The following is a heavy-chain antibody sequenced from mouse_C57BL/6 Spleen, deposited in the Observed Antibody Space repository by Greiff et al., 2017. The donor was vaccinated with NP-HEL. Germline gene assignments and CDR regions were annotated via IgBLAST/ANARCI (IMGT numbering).Heavy chain of an antibody. CDR3: ADYRGYFDV. D-gene: IGHD2-14*01. V-gene: IGHV1-81*01. Sequence: VQLQQSGAELARPGASVKLSCKASGYTFTSYGISWVKQRTGQGLEWIGEIYPRSGNTSYNEKFKGKATLTADKSSSTAYMELRSLTSEDSAVYFCADYRGYFDVWGTGTTVTVSS. CDR2: IYPRSGNT. J-gene: IGHJ1*03. CDR1: GYTFTSYG.